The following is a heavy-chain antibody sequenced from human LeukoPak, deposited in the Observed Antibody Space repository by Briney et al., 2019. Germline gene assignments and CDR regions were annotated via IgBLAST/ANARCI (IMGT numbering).Heavy chain of an antibody. D-gene: IGHD3-9*01. V-gene: IGHV3-33*01. CDR2: IWYDGSNK. J-gene: IGHJ4*02. CDR1: GFTFSNYG. Sequence: PGGSLRLSCAASGFTFSNYGMHWVRQAPGKGLEWVAVIWYDGSNKYYADSVKGRFTISRDNSKNTLYLQMTSLIAEDAAVYYCARDRLSYYDILTGHKGIDYWGQGTLVTVSS. CDR3: ARDRLSYYDILTGHKGIDY.